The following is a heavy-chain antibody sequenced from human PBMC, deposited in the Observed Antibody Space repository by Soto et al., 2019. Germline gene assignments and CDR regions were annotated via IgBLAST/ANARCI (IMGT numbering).Heavy chain of an antibody. D-gene: IGHD3-9*01. V-gene: IGHV3-30*03. CDR3: ARGALRYFLGGRFDP. CDR2: ISYDGSNK. Sequence: QVQLVESGGGVVQPGRSLRLSCAASGFTFSSYGMHWVRQAPGKGLEWVAVISYDGSNKYYADSVKGRFTISRDNSKNTLYLQMNSLRSEDTAVYYCARGALRYFLGGRFDPWGQGTLVTVSS. J-gene: IGHJ5*02. CDR1: GFTFSSYG.